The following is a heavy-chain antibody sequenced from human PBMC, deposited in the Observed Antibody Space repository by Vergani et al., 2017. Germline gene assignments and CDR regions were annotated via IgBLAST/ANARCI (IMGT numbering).Heavy chain of an antibody. Sequence: QVQLVQSGTEMKKSGASVRVSYTTSGYSFTAFHIHWVRQAPGQGLQWLGWINPYSGATAYGQEFQGRVTMTWDTSISTAYLNFNRVTSADTAMYFCARDFRVDVTAEFEYWGQGTLVIASS. D-gene: IGHD3-3*01. CDR2: INPYSGAT. J-gene: IGHJ4*02. CDR1: GYSFTAFH. CDR3: ARDFRVDVTAEFEY. V-gene: IGHV1-2*02.